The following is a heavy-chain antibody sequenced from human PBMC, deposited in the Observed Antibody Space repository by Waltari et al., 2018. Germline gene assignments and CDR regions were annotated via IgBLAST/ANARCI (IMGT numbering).Heavy chain of an antibody. J-gene: IGHJ4*02. Sequence: EVQLVESGGGLVQPGGSLRRSCAAYGFTFSHSWMYWVRQSPGKGLVWVSRMSMDGSIVNYADSVKGRFTISRDNAKSTLFLQMNSLRVDDTALYYCVTTGVAGFYWGQGTRVTVSS. D-gene: IGHD6-19*01. CDR1: GFTFSHSW. CDR3: VTTGVAGFY. CDR2: MSMDGSIV. V-gene: IGHV3-74*01.